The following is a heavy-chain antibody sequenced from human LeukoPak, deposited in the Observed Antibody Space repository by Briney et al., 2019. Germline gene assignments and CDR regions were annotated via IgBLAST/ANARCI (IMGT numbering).Heavy chain of an antibody. V-gene: IGHV1-2*02. CDR3: ARRSVGGPYYFDY. Sequence: RASVKVSCKASGYTFTGYYMHWVRQAPGQGLEWMGWINPNSGGTNYAQKFQGRVTMTRDTSISTAYMELSRLRSDDTAVYHCARRSVGGPYYFDYWGQGTLATVSS. CDR1: GYTFTGYY. CDR2: INPNSGGT. J-gene: IGHJ4*02. D-gene: IGHD3-16*01.